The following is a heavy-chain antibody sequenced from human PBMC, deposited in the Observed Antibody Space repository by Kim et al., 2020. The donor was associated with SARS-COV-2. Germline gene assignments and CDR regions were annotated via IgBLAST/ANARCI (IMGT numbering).Heavy chain of an antibody. CDR1: GGTFSSYA. V-gene: IGHV1-69*04. CDR2: IIPILGIA. J-gene: IGHJ6*02. CDR3: ARSGTSNYYYYYGMDV. D-gene: IGHD2-2*01. Sequence: SLKVSCKASGGTFSSYAISWVRQAPGQGLEWMGRIIPILGIANYAQKFQGRVTITADKSTSTAYMELSSLRSEDTAVYYCARSGTSNYYYYYGMDVWGQGTTVTVSS.